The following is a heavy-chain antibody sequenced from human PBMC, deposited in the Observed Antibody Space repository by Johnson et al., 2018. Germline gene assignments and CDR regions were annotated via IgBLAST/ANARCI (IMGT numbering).Heavy chain of an antibody. CDR3: ASLIMMVRGVIKDYGMDV. J-gene: IGHJ6*02. V-gene: IGHV3-30*03. Sequence: QVQLVESGGGVVQPGRSLRLSCAASGFTFSSYGMHWVRQAPGKGLEWVAVISYDGSNKYYADSVKGRFTISRDNAKNSLYLQMNSLRAEDTAVYYCASLIMMVRGVIKDYGMDVWGQGTTVTVSS. D-gene: IGHD3-10*01. CDR1: GFTFSSYG. CDR2: ISYDGSNK.